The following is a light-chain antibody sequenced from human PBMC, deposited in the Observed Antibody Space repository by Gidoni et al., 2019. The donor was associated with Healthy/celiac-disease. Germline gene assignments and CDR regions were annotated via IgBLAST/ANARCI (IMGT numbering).Light chain of an antibody. V-gene: IGKV1-13*02. CDR2: DAS. Sequence: AIQLTQSPSSLSASVGDRVTITCRASQGISSALAWYQQKPGKAPKLLIYDASSLESGGPSRCSGSGSGTDFTLTISSLQPEDFATYYCQQFNSYLSITFGQGTRLEIK. CDR3: QQFNSYLSIT. CDR1: QGISSA. J-gene: IGKJ5*01.